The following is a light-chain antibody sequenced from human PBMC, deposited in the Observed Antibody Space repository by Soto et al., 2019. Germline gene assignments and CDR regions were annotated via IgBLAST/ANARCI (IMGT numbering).Light chain of an antibody. Sequence: QSVLTQPASVSGSPGQSITISCTGTSSDIGIYNYVSWYQQHPGKAPKLIIDEVAKRPSGFSSRFSGSKSGNTASLTISGLQAEDEADYHCSSYTNTGTLYVFGTGTKLTVL. CDR3: SSYTNTGTLYV. CDR1: SSDIGIYNY. J-gene: IGLJ1*01. CDR2: EVA. V-gene: IGLV2-14*01.